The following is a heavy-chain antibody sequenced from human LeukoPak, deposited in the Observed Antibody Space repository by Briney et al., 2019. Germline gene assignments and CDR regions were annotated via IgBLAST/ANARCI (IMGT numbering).Heavy chain of an antibody. CDR2: INPNSGGT. Sequence: VASVKVSCKASGYTFTGYYMHWVRQAPGQGLEWMGWINPNSGGTNYAQKFQGRVTMTRDTSISTAYMELSRLRSDDTAVYYCARARRRADTATGDDAFDIWGQGTMVTVSS. CDR3: ARARRRADTATGDDAFDI. CDR1: GYTFTGYY. V-gene: IGHV1-2*02. D-gene: IGHD5-18*01. J-gene: IGHJ3*02.